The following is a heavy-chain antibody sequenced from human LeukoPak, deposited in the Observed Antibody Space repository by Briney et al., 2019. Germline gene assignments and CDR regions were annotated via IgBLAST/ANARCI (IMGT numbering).Heavy chain of an antibody. V-gene: IGHV3-23*01. CDR1: GFTFSSYA. CDR3: AKVPFGSGSYSTLDY. J-gene: IGHJ4*02. D-gene: IGHD3-10*01. CDR2: ISGSGGST. Sequence: GGSLRLSCAASGFTFSSYAMSWVRQAPGKGLEWVSAISGSGGSTYYADSVKGRFTISRDNSKNTVNLQMNSLRVEDTATYYCAKVPFGSGSYSTLDYWGQGTLVTVSS.